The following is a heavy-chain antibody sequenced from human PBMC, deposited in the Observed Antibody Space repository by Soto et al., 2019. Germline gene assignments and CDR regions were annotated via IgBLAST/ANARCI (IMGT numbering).Heavy chain of an antibody. V-gene: IGHV3-30*03. D-gene: IGHD3-10*01. CDR2: SSYDGRET. CDR3: ARDSGWPILKFDN. Sequence: GGSLRLSCAASDFDFSSYGIHWVRQAPGKGLEWVAASSYDGRETFYADSAKGRFTVSKEMSKNTAFLQMNALRHEDTAVYLCARDSGWPILKFDNWGQGTPVTVSS. J-gene: IGHJ4*02. CDR1: DFDFSSYG.